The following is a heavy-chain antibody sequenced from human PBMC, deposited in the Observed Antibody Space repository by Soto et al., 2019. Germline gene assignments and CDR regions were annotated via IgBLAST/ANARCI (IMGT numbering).Heavy chain of an antibody. CDR1: GFIFSNYG. V-gene: IGHV3-30*18. Sequence: PGGSLRLSCAASGFIFSNYGMHWVRQAPGKGLEWVAVISYDGSNKHYAESVKGRFTISRDNSKNTLYVQMNSLRAEDTAVYYCAKELLYYYYYGMDVWGQGTTVTVSS. CDR3: AKELLYYYYYGMDV. J-gene: IGHJ6*02. D-gene: IGHD2-21*01. CDR2: ISYDGSNK.